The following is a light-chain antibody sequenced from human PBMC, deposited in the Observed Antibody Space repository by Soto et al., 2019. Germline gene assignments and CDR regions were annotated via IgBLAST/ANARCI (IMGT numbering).Light chain of an antibody. CDR2: DVS. CDR3: CSYAGSPYV. J-gene: IGLJ1*01. CDR1: SSDVGAYNY. V-gene: IGLV2-11*01. Sequence: QSALTLPRSVSGSPGQSVTITCTGASSDVGAYNYVSWYQQHPGKAPKLMIYDVSTRPSGVPDRFSGSKSGTTASLTISGLQAEDEADYYCCSYAGSPYVFGTGTKVTVL.